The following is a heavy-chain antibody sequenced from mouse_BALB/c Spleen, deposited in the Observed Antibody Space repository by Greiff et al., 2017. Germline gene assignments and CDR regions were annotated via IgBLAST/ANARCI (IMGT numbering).Heavy chain of an antibody. CDR1: GFSLTDYG. V-gene: IGHV2-6-5*01. J-gene: IGHJ2*01. CDR2: IWGGGST. Sequence: VQLQESGPGLVAPSQSLSITCTVSGFSLTDYGVSWIRQPPGKGLEWLGVIWGGGSTYYNSALKSRLSISKDNSKSQVFLKMNSLQTDDTAMYYCAKLYYYGSSYYFDYWGQGTTLTVSS. D-gene: IGHD1-1*01. CDR3: AKLYYYGSSYYFDY.